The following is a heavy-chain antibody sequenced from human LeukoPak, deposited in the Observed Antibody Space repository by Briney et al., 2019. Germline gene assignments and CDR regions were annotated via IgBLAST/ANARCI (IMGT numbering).Heavy chain of an antibody. Sequence: ASVKVSCKASGYTFASYYMHWVRQAPGQGLEWMGIINPNSGSTTYAQKFQGRVTMTRDTSTTTVNMELSILRSEDTAVYHCARGLSFGNFDYWGQGTLVTVSS. CDR1: GYTFASYY. CDR3: ARGLSFGNFDY. CDR2: INPNSGST. D-gene: IGHD3-10*01. V-gene: IGHV1-46*01. J-gene: IGHJ4*02.